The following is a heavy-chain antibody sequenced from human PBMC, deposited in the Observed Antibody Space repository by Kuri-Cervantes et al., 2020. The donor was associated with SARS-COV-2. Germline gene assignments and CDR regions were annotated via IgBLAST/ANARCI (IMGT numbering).Heavy chain of an antibody. CDR1: GYSISSGYY. Sequence: ESLKISCAVSGYSISSGYYWGWIRQPPGKGLEWIGSIYHSGSTYYNPSLKSRVTISVDTSKNQFSLKLSSVTAADTVVYYCARPAAGPPPGHWSGYYASGWFDPWGQGTLVTVSS. D-gene: IGHD3-3*01. CDR3: ARPAAGPPPGHWSGYYASGWFDP. V-gene: IGHV4-38-2*01. CDR2: IYHSGST. J-gene: IGHJ5*02.